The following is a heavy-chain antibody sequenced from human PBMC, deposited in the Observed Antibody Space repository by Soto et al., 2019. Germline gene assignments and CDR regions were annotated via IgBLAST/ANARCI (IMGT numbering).Heavy chain of an antibody. D-gene: IGHD3-10*01. CDR2: ISYDGSNK. V-gene: IGHV3-30-3*01. Sequence: LRLSCAASGFTFSSYAMHWVRQAPGKGLEWVAVISYDGSNKYYADSVKGRFTISRDNSKNTLYLQMNSLRAVDTAVYYCARDGNLLWFGTYGMDVWGQGTTVTVSS. CDR1: GFTFSSYA. CDR3: ARDGNLLWFGTYGMDV. J-gene: IGHJ6*02.